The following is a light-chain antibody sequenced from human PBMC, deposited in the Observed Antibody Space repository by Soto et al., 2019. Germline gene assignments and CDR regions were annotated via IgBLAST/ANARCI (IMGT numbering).Light chain of an antibody. CDR3: QYHGSSPIT. J-gene: IGKJ5*01. Sequence: ENVLTQSPGTLSLSPGERATLSCRASQSVSGSYLAWYQQKPGQAPRLLIFAASSRASGIPDRFSGSGSGTDFTLTISRLEPEDFALFYCQYHGSSPITFGQGTRLEIK. V-gene: IGKV3-20*01. CDR1: QSVSGSY. CDR2: AAS.